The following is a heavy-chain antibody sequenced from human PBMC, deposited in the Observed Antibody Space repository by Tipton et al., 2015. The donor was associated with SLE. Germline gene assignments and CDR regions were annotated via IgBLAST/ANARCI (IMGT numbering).Heavy chain of an antibody. CDR1: GGSISSGNYY. Sequence: TLSLTCTVSGGSISSGNYYWGWIRQPPGKGLEWIGSISYSGITYYNPSLKSRVTISVDTSKNQFSLKLSSVTAADTAVYYCARAGLATSYYYYMDVWGQGTLVTVSS. D-gene: IGHD5-12*01. V-gene: IGHV4-39*07. CDR2: ISYSGIT. J-gene: IGHJ6*03. CDR3: ARAGLATSYYYYMDV.